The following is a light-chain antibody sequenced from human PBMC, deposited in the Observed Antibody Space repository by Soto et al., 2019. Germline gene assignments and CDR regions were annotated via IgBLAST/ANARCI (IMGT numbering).Light chain of an antibody. V-gene: IGLV3-1*01. CDR3: QAWDSRTFYV. J-gene: IGLJ1*01. CDR1: KLGDKY. CDR2: QDR. Sequence: SYELTQPPSVSVSPGQTASITCSGDKLGDKYASWYQQKPGQSPVLVIYQDRKRPSGIPERFSGSNSGNTATLTISGTQAMDEADYYCQAWDSRTFYVFGTGTKLTVL.